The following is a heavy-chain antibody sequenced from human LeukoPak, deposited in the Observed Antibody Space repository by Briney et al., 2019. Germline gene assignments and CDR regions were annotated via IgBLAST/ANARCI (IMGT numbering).Heavy chain of an antibody. CDR2: VSHSGTT. J-gene: IGHJ4*02. D-gene: IGHD5-18*01. CDR3: AGLSGYKYGFYY. V-gene: IGHV4-34*01. CDR1: SRSFSAYY. Sequence: SETLSLTCAVYSRSFSAYYWTWIRQPPGKGLEWIGEVSHSGTTNYNPSLKSRVTISVDTSQNQFSLTLTSVTAADTAIYYCAGLSGYKYGFYYWGQGTLVTVSS.